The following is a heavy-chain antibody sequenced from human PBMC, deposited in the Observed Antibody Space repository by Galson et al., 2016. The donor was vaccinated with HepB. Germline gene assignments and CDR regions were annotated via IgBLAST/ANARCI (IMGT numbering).Heavy chain of an antibody. CDR2: ISRSGDST. CDR1: GFTFSNYG. CDR3: VQGSTAPAV. J-gene: IGHJ6*04. D-gene: IGHD1-26*01. V-gene: IGHV3-23*01. Sequence: SLRLSCAASGFTFSNYGMTWVRQAPGKGLEVVSSISRSGDSTDYAASVKGRFTISRDNSKNTLSLQMSSLTADDTAIYYCVQGSTAPAVWGKGITVTVSS.